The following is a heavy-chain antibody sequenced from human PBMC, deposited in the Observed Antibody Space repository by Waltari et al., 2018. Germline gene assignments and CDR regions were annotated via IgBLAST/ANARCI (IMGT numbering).Heavy chain of an antibody. CDR2: MNHKSGNA. CDR1: GYTFTGYD. CDR3: ARGAVPGKGANWFDP. V-gene: IGHV1-8*01. D-gene: IGHD3-16*01. J-gene: IGHJ5*02. Sequence: QVQLVQSGAEVKKPGASVKVSCKASGYTFTGYDINWVRQATGQGLEWMGWMNHKSGNAYYTPKFQDRVIMTTDISTSTVYMELNSLRPDDTGVYFCARGAVPGKGANWFDPWGQGTLVIVSS.